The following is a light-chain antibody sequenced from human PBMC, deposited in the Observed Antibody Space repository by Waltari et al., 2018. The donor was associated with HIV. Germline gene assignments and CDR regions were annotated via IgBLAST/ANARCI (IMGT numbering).Light chain of an antibody. V-gene: IGLV2-14*03. J-gene: IGLJ3*02. CDR3: CSYTTSITFV. CDR1: RSDVGYYNY. Sequence: ISCTGSRSDVGYYNYVSWYQQHPGKAPRLIIFDVTNRPSGVSDRFSGSKSGNTASLTISGLQPEDEADYYCCSYTTSITFVFGGGTKLTVL. CDR2: DVT.